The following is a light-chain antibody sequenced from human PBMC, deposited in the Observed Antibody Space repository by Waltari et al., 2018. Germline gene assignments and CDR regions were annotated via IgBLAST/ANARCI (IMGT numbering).Light chain of an antibody. V-gene: IGLV3-19*01. Sequence: SSEVTQYPHVSVALGQTVTITCRGASFRRYYSSLDRQRPGQAPVLVLYGQERPSGIPDRFPGSTSGDTAYLTITGAQAGDEADYYCLSRDTPSTRVFGGGTRLTVV. CDR3: LSRDTPSTRV. CDR1: SFRRYY. J-gene: IGLJ3*02. CDR2: GQE.